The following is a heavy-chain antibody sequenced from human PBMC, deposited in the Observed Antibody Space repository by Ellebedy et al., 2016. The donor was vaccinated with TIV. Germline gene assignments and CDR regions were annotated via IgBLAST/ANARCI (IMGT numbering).Heavy chain of an antibody. Sequence: MPSETLSLTCSVSGGSITGYYWARIRQPPGKGLECIGYVDDSGTTNYNPSLKSRLTMSADTSKSLISLKLTSATAADTAVYYCARKERGYKFWFDPWGQGTLVTVSS. CDR1: GGSITGYY. V-gene: IGHV4-59*08. CDR2: VDDSGTT. J-gene: IGHJ5*02. CDR3: ARKERGYKFWFDP. D-gene: IGHD5-24*01.